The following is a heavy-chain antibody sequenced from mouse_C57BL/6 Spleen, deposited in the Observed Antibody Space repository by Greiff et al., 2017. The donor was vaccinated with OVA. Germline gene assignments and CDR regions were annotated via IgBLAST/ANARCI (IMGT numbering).Heavy chain of an antibody. J-gene: IGHJ4*01. V-gene: IGHV14-4*01. CDR3: TTRDYDVDYAMDY. CDR1: GFNIKDDY. D-gene: IGHD2-4*01. CDR2: IDPENGDT. Sequence: VQLQQSGAELVRPGASVKLSCTASGFNIKDDYMHWVKQRPEQGLEWIGWIDPENGDTEYASKFQGKATITADTSSNTAYLQLSSLTSEDTAVYYCTTRDYDVDYAMDYWGQGTSVTVSS.